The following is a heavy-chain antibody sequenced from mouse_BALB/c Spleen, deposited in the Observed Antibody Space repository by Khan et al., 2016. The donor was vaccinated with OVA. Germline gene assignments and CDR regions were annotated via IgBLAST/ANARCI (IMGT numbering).Heavy chain of an antibody. Sequence: QVQLQQSGAELVTPGASVRLSCKASGYTFTSYYLYWVKQRPGQGLEWIGDINPNNGGTNFNEKFKNKATLTVDKSSSTAYIQLNSLTSVDSAVYYCSRSGYGSFAYWGQGTLVTVSA. CDR2: INPNNGGT. V-gene: IGHV1S81*02. CDR1: GYTFTSYY. D-gene: IGHD2-2*01. J-gene: IGHJ3*01. CDR3: SRSGYGSFAY.